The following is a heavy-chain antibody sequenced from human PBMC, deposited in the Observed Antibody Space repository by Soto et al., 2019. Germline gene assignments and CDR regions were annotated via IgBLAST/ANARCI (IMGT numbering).Heavy chain of an antibody. D-gene: IGHD3-22*01. CDR2: ISNDGNNN. CDR1: GFTFSSFG. J-gene: IGHJ6*02. CDR3: AKDLTVIIVVISSGMDV. V-gene: IGHV3-30*18. Sequence: HPGGSLRLSCAASGFTFSSFGMHWVRQAPGKGLEWVAVISNDGNNNFYADSVKGRFTISRDNSKNTLYLQMNSLRAEDTAVYYCAKDLTVIIVVISSGMDVWGQGTTVTVSS.